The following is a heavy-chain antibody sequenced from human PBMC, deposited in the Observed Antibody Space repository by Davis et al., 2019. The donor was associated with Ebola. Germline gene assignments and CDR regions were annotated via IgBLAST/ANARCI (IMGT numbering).Heavy chain of an antibody. CDR3: AREEGAVTRYYYYYYGMDV. CDR1: GFTFDAYA. J-gene: IGHJ6*02. CDR2: INSDGSST. V-gene: IGHV3-74*01. D-gene: IGHD4-17*01. Sequence: HTGGSLRHSCAASGFTFDAYAMHWVRQAPGKGLVWVSRINSDGSSTSYADSVKGRFTISRDNAKNTLYLQMNSLRAEDTAVYYCAREEGAVTRYYYYYYGMDVWSQGTTVTVSS.